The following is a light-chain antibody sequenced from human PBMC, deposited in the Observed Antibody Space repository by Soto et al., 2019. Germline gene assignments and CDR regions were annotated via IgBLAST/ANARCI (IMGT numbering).Light chain of an antibody. V-gene: IGKV1-5*03. CDR3: QHYNSYSEA. CDR1: QTISSW. J-gene: IGKJ1*01. CDR2: KAS. Sequence: IQITQSPSPLYGSVGDRVTITFRASQTISSWLAWYQQKPGKAPKLLIYKASTLKSGVPSRFSGSGSGTEFTLTISSLQPDDFATYYCQHYNSYSEAFGQGTKVDIK.